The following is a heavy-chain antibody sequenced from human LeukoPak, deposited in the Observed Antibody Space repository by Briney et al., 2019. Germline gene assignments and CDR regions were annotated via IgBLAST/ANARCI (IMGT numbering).Heavy chain of an antibody. CDR1: GFTFSSYG. D-gene: IGHD3-22*01. CDR3: AKDRGSSGYYSVDAFDI. J-gene: IGHJ3*02. CDR2: ISYDGSKK. Sequence: PGGSLRLSCAASGFTFSSYGMHWVRQAPGKGLEWVAVISYDGSKKYYADSVKGRFTISRDNSKNTLYLQMNSLRAEDTAVYYCAKDRGSSGYYSVDAFDIWGQGTMVTVSS. V-gene: IGHV3-30*18.